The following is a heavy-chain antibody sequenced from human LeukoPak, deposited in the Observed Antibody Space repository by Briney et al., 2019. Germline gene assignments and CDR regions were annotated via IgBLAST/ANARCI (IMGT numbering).Heavy chain of an antibody. CDR2: ISSSSSTI. J-gene: IGHJ6*03. CDR3: ARPLDYGGPEAYYYYMDV. V-gene: IGHV3-48*04. Sequence: GGSLRLSCAASGFTFSSYSMNWVRQAPGKGLEWVSYISSSSSTIYYADSVKGRFTISRDNAKNSLYLQMNSLRAEDTAVYYCARPLDYGGPEAYYYYMDVWGKGTTVTVSS. D-gene: IGHD4-23*01. CDR1: GFTFSSYS.